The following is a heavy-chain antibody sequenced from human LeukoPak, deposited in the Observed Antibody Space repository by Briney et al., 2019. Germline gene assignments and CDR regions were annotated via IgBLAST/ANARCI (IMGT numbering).Heavy chain of an antibody. D-gene: IGHD6-19*01. CDR2: IKQDGSER. Sequence: VQPGGSLGLSCAASGFTFISYWMSWVRQAPGKGLEWVANIKQDGSERYYVDSVKGRFTISRDNAKNSLYLQMNSLRAEDTGVYYCAGSGWQVYFDYWGQGTLVTVSS. J-gene: IGHJ4*02. CDR1: GFTFISYW. V-gene: IGHV3-7*01. CDR3: AGSGWQVYFDY.